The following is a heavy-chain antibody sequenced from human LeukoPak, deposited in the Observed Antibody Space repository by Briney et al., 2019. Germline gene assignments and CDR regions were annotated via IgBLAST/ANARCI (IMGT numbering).Heavy chain of an antibody. J-gene: IGHJ4*02. CDR2: IIPIFGTA. Sequence: GASVKVSCKASGGTFSSYAISWVRQAPGQGLEWMGGIIPIFGTANYAQKFQGRVTITTDESTSTAYMELSSLRSEDTAVYYCTRGIAAAAILRVWGQGTLVTVSS. V-gene: IGHV1-69*05. D-gene: IGHD6-13*01. CDR3: TRGIAAAAILRV. CDR1: GGTFSSYA.